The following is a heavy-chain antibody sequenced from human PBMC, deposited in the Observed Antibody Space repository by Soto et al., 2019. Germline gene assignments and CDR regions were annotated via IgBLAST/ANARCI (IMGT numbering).Heavy chain of an antibody. CDR3: ARVPLVTSRYYFDF. CDR1: GFTFSDYY. D-gene: IGHD2-2*01. V-gene: IGHV3-7*01. Sequence: GGSLRLSCAASGFTFSDYYMSWIRQAPEKGLEWVANINQDGSGKYHVGSVKGRFTISRDNAKNSLYLQMDSLRDEDTAVYYCARVPLVTSRYYFDFWGQGTLVTVSS. CDR2: INQDGSGK. J-gene: IGHJ4*02.